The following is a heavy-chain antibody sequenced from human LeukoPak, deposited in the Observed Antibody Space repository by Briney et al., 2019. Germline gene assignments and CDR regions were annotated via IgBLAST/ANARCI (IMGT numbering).Heavy chain of an antibody. V-gene: IGHV1-46*01. J-gene: IGHJ4*02. CDR1: GYTFTSYY. CDR3: ARDFPEKAAVVSGDY. D-gene: IGHD6-13*01. Sequence: ASVKVSCKASGYTFTSYYMHWVRQAPGQGLEWMGIINPGGGSTSYAQKFQGRVTMTRDMSTSTVYMELSSLRSEDTAVYYCARDFPEKAAVVSGDYWGQGTLVTVSS. CDR2: INPGGGST.